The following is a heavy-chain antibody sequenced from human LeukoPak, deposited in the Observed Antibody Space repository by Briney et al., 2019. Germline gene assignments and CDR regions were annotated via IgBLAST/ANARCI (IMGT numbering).Heavy chain of an antibody. CDR1: GGPLSCYF. V-gene: IGHV4-34*01. CDR3: AKLWFAEWGTDGMDV. CDR2: VNHSGST. J-gene: IGHJ6*04. D-gene: IGHD3-10*01. Sequence: SDPVSLTCSVWGGPLSCYFWIWIGQAPRKELDWVGEVNHSGSTNYNPSLKSRVTISVDTSKNQFSLKLSSVTAAGTAVYYCAKLWFAEWGTDGMDVWGKGTTVTVSS.